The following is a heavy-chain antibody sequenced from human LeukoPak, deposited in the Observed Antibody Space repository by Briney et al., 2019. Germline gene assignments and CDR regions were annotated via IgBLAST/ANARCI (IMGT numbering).Heavy chain of an antibody. CDR3: ARAGLGIATKFDP. V-gene: IGHV4-4*07. J-gene: IGHJ5*02. Sequence: SETLSLTCTFSGGSISSYYWSWIRQPAGKGLEWIGRIYSSGSTNYNPSLKSRVTISVDTSKNQFSLKLSSVTAADTAVYYCARAGLGIATKFDPWGQGTLVTVSS. CDR1: GGSISSYY. D-gene: IGHD6-13*01. CDR2: IYSSGST.